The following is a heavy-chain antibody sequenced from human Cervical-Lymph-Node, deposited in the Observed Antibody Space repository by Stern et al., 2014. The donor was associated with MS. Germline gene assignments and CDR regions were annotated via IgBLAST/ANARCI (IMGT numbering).Heavy chain of an antibody. V-gene: IGHV3-7*01. CDR3: ARLVGDWYYFDY. Sequence: EVQLLESGGGLVQPGGSLRVSCVASGFTFSNYWMSWVRQAPGKGLEWVASVKQDGSEKYYVDSVKGRFAIARDNAKNSLYLQMNSLRAEDTSVYYCARLVGDWYYFDYWGQGTLVTVSS. CDR2: VKQDGSEK. CDR1: GFTFSNYW. J-gene: IGHJ4*02. D-gene: IGHD2-21*02.